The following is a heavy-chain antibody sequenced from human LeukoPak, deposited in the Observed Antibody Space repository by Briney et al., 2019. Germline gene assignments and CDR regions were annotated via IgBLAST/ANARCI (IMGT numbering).Heavy chain of an antibody. CDR1: GYTFTGYY. CDR3: ARRPRGYSSSWYLDY. CDR2: INPNSGGT. D-gene: IGHD6-13*01. J-gene: IGHJ4*02. V-gene: IGHV1-2*04. Sequence: ASVKVSCKASGYTFTGYYMHWVRQAPGQGLEWMGWINPNSGGTNYAQKFQGWVTMTRDTSISTAYMELSRLRSDDTAVYYCARRPRGYSSSWYLDYWGQGTLVTVSS.